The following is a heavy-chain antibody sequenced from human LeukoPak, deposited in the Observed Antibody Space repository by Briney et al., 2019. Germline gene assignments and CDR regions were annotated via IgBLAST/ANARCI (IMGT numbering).Heavy chain of an antibody. CDR2: ITPIFGTA. J-gene: IGHJ6*03. V-gene: IGHV1-69*05. CDR1: GGTFSSYA. D-gene: IGHD3-22*01. Sequence: SVKVSCKASGGTFSSYAISWVRQAPGQGLEWMGGITPIFGTANYAQKFQGRVTITTDESTSTAYMELSSLRSEDTAVYYCARDRPNYYDSSGYYPREYYMDVWGKGTTVTVSS. CDR3: ARDRPNYYDSSGYYPREYYMDV.